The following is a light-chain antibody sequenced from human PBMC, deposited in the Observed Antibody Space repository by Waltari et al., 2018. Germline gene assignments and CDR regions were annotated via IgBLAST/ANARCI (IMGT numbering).Light chain of an antibody. V-gene: IGKV1-16*02. Sequence: DIQMTQSPSSLSASVGDRVTITCRASQDITNSLAWFQQKPGKSPEPLIFAASRLHSGAPSKFSGSGSGRHFTLTISSLQPEDIATYYCQQYSRYPITFGQGTRLEIK. CDR3: QQYSRYPIT. CDR1: QDITNS. CDR2: AAS. J-gene: IGKJ5*01.